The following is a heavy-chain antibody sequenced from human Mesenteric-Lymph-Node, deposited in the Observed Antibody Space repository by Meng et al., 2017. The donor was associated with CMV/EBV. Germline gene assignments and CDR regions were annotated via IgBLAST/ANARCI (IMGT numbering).Heavy chain of an antibody. CDR1: EYSFTAHC. CDR2: INPHSGDT. D-gene: IGHD3-3*01. V-gene: IGHV1-2*02. J-gene: IGHJ4*02. Sequence: KVSCKATEYSFTAHCVHWVGQAPGQGIEWMGWINPHSGDTKYAQKFQGRVTMTRDKSFTTAYMEVSRLGLDDTAVYYCARVTSISLDLWGQGTLVTVSS. CDR3: ARVTSISLDL.